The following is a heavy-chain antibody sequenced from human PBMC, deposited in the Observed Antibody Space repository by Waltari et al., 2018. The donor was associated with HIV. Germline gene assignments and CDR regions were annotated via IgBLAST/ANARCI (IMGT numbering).Heavy chain of an antibody. CDR3: ASGRYYYDSSGYYCYYYDMDV. D-gene: IGHD3-22*01. CDR1: GGPFSSYA. V-gene: IGHV1-69*12. CDR2: IIPIFGTA. Sequence: QVQLVQSGAEVKKPGSSVKVSCKASGGPFSSYAIRWVRPAPGQGLEWMGGIIPIFGTANYAQKFQGRVTITADESTSTAYMELSSLRSEDTAVYYCASGRYYYDSSGYYCYYYDMDVWGQGTTVTVPS. J-gene: IGHJ6*02.